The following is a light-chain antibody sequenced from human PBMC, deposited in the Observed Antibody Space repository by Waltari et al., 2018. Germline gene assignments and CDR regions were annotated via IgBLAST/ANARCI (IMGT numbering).Light chain of an antibody. Sequence: IVLTQTPVSASLSPGARATLSCRASQSVSRTLARYQQKPGHAPRLLLYDASSRATGIPDRFSGSGSGTDFSLTITRLEPEDFAVYYCQKYWTLPATFGQGTKVEIK. V-gene: IGKV3-20*01. CDR3: QKYWTLPAT. J-gene: IGKJ1*01. CDR2: DAS. CDR1: QSVSRT.